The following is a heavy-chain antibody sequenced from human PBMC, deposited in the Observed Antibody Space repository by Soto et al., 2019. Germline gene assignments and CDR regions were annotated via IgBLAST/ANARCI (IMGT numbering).Heavy chain of an antibody. J-gene: IGHJ4*02. CDR2: ISAYNGNT. D-gene: IGHD3-3*01. V-gene: IGHV1-18*01. CDR3: ARAGDYDFWSGYSIDY. CDR1: GYTFTGYG. Sequence: ASVKVSCKASGYTFTGYGISWVRQAPGQGLEWMGWISAYNGNTNYAQKLQGRVTMTTDTSTSTAYMELRSLRSDDTAVYYCARAGDYDFWSGYSIDYWGQGTLVTVSS.